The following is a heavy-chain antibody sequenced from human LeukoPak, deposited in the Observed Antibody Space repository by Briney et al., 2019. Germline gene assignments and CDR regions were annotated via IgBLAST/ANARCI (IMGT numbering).Heavy chain of an antibody. Sequence: SETLSLTCTVSGGSISSGDYYWRWIRQPPGKGLEWIGYIYYSGSTYYNPSLESRVTISVDTSKNQFSLKLSSVTAADTAVYYCARGAGRYDPGEFDYWGQGTLVTVSS. D-gene: IGHD3-3*01. CDR1: GGSISSGDYY. J-gene: IGHJ4*02. CDR2: IYYSGST. CDR3: ARGAGRYDPGEFDY. V-gene: IGHV4-30-4*01.